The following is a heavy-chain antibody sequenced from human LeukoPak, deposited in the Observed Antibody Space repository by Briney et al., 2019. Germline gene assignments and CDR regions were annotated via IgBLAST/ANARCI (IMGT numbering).Heavy chain of an antibody. V-gene: IGHV4-34*01. CDR3: ARGAGSSSPDIYYYYYYYMDV. J-gene: IGHJ6*03. CDR1: GGSSSVYY. Sequence: SETLSLTCAVYGGSSSVYYWSWIRQPPGKGLEWIGEINHSGSTNYNPSLKSRVTISVDTSKNQFSLKLSSVTAADTAVYYCARGAGSSSPDIYYYYYYYMDVWGKGTTVTVSS. CDR2: INHSGST. D-gene: IGHD6-6*01.